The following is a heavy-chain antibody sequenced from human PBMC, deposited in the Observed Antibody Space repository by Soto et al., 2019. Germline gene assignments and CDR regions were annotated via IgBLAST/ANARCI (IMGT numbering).Heavy chain of an antibody. CDR1: GGSISSGGYY. CDR2: IYYSGST. Sequence: PSETLSLTCTVSGGSISSGGYYWSWIRQHPGKGLEWIGYIYYSGSTYYNPSLKSRVTISVDTSKNQFSLKLSSVTAADTAVYYCARGADDSSGYYYLGQYFQHWGQGTLVTVSS. CDR3: ARGADDSSGYYYLGQYFQH. D-gene: IGHD3-22*01. V-gene: IGHV4-31*03. J-gene: IGHJ1*01.